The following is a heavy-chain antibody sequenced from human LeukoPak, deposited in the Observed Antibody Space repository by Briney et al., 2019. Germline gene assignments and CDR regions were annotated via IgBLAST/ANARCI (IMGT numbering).Heavy chain of an antibody. CDR1: GFTFSTYT. CDR2: ISSSSSYI. Sequence: GGSLRLSCAASGFTFSTYTMNWVRQAPGKGLEWVSSISSSSSYIYYADSVKGRFTISRDNAKNSLYLQMNSLRAEDTAVYYCARYYYGSSGYSPAFDYWGQGTLVTVSS. J-gene: IGHJ4*02. V-gene: IGHV3-21*01. D-gene: IGHD3-22*01. CDR3: ARYYYGSSGYSPAFDY.